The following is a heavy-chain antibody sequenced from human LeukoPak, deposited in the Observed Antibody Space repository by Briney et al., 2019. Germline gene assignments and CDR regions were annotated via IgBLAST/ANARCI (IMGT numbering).Heavy chain of an antibody. CDR3: ARDRSPYDSSGFDY. CDR2: IYYSGST. J-gene: IGHJ4*02. D-gene: IGHD3-22*01. CDR1: GGSISSGGYY. V-gene: IGHV4-31*03. Sequence: SQTLSLTCTVSGGSISSGGYYWSWIRQHPGKGLEWIGYIYYSGSTYYNPSLKSRVTISVDTSKNQFSLKLSSVTAADTAVYYCARDRSPYDSSGFDYWGQGTLVTVSS.